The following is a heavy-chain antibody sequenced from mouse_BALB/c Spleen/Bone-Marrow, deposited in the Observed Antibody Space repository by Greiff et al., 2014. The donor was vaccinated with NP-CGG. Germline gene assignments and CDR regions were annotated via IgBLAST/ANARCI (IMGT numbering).Heavy chain of an antibody. V-gene: IGHV1S41*01. CDR2: IAPGSGST. J-gene: IGHJ4*01. Sequence: DLVKPGASVKLSCKASGYTFTSYWINWIKQRPGQGLEWIGRIAPGSGSTYYNEMFKGKATLTVDTSSSTAYIQLSSLSSEDSAVYFCERVPVYYGNYGALDYWGQAPSVTVPA. CDR1: GYTFTSYW. CDR3: ERVPVYYGNYGALDY. D-gene: IGHD2-1*01.